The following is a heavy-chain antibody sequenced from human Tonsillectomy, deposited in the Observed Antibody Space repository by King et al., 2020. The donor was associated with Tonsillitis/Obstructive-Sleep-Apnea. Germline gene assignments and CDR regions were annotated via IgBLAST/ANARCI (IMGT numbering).Heavy chain of an antibody. V-gene: IGHV3-23*04. CDR1: GFTFSSYA. J-gene: IGHJ6*02. Sequence: VQLVESGGGLVQPGGSMRLSCAASGFTFSSYAMSWVRQAPGKGLEWVSAISGSGGSTYYADSVKGRFTISRDNSKNTLYLQMNSLRAEDTAVYYCAKEHIVVVPAAIPYYYGMDVWGQGTTVTVSS. CDR2: ISGSGGST. D-gene: IGHD2-2*02. CDR3: AKEHIVVVPAAIPYYYGMDV.